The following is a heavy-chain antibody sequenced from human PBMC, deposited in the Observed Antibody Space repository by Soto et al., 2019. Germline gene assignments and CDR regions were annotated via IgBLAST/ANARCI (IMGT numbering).Heavy chain of an antibody. J-gene: IGHJ4*02. CDR1: GGSISSGGYS. Sequence: SETLSLTCAVSGGSISSGGYSWSWIRQPPGKGLEWIGYIYHSGSTYYNPSLKSRVTISVDRSKNQFSLKLSSVTAADTAVYYCARSTYYYDSSGYYKYYFDYWGQGTLVTVSS. V-gene: IGHV4-30-2*01. CDR2: IYHSGST. D-gene: IGHD3-22*01. CDR3: ARSTYYYDSSGYYKYYFDY.